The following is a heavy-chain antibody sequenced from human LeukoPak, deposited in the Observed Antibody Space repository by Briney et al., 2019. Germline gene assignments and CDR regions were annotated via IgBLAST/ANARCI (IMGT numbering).Heavy chain of an antibody. D-gene: IGHD2-2*01. Sequence: ASVKVSCKASGYTFTGYYMHWVRQAPGQGLEWMGWINPNSGGTNYAQKFQGRVTMTRDTSISTAYMELSRLRSDDTAVYYCARDSPIVVVPAAIWYDAFDIWGQGTMVTVSS. CDR3: ARDSPIVVVPAAIWYDAFDI. J-gene: IGHJ3*02. CDR1: GYTFTGYY. CDR2: INPNSGGT. V-gene: IGHV1-2*02.